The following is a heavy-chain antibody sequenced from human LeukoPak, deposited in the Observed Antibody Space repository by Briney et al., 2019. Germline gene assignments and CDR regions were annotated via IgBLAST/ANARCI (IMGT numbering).Heavy chain of an antibody. CDR2: ISYDGSNK. CDR1: GFTFSSYG. Sequence: GGSLRLSCAASGFTFSSYGMHWVRQAPGKGLEWVAVISYDGSNKYYADSVKGRFTISRDNSKNTLYLQMNSLRAEDTAVYYCAKDTSYGHGYGDYWGQGTLVTVSS. V-gene: IGHV3-30*18. CDR3: AKDTSYGHGYGDY. J-gene: IGHJ4*02. D-gene: IGHD5-18*01.